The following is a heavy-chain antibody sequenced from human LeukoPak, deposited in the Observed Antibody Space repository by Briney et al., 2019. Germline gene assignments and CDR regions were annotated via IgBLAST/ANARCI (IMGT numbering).Heavy chain of an antibody. J-gene: IGHJ4*02. Sequence: ASVRVSCKASGYTSTSNYIHWVRQAPGQGLEWMGMIYPRDGSTSYAQKFQGRVTVTRDTSTSTVHMELSGLRSEDTAVYYCARDQEGFDYWGQGTLVTVSS. CDR3: ARDQEGFDY. CDR1: GYTSTSNY. CDR2: IYPRDGST. V-gene: IGHV1-46*01.